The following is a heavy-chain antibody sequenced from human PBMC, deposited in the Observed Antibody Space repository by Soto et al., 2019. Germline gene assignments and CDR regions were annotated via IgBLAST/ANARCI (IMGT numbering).Heavy chain of an antibody. V-gene: IGHV3-23*01. D-gene: IGHD2-2*01. Sequence: PGGALRLSCAASGFTFSSYGMGWGPQAPGKGLEWVSAISGSGGSTYYADSVKGRFTISRDNSKNTLYLQMNSLRAEDTAVYYCAKGPATGLFAYWGQGTLVTVSS. J-gene: IGHJ4*02. CDR2: ISGSGGST. CDR1: GFTFSSYG. CDR3: AKGPATGLFAY.